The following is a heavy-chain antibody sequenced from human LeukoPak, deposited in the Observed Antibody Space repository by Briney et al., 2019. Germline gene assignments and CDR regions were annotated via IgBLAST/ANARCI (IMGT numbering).Heavy chain of an antibody. J-gene: IGHJ6*02. CDR3: ANNGVSPNYYYGMNV. CDR2: ISSTSTYM. V-gene: IGHV3-21*01. CDR1: GFTFSRKT. D-gene: IGHD2-8*01. Sequence: GGSLRLSCVASGFTFSRKTLNWVHQAPGKGLEWVSSISSTSTYMYYADSVKGRFTISRDSSKNTLYLQMNSLRAEDTGVYYCANNGVSPNYYYGMNVWGQGTTVTVSS.